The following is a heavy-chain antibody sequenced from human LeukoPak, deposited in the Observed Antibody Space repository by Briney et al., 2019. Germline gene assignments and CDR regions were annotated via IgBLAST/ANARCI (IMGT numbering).Heavy chain of an antibody. CDR1: GFAFSSYA. D-gene: IGHD2-2*01. CDR3: SRDHSSYCTSTSCSAFGMDV. Sequence: PGGSLRLSCAASGFAFSSYAMSWVRQAPGKGLEWVSGINWNGDSTHYADSVKGRSTISRDNAKNSLYLQMSSLRAEDTALYYCSRDHSSYCTSTSCSAFGMDVWGQGTTVTVSS. V-gene: IGHV3-20*04. J-gene: IGHJ6*02. CDR2: INWNGDST.